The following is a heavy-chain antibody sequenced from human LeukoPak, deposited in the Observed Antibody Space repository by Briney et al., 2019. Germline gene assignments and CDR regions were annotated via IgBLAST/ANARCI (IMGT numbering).Heavy chain of an antibody. CDR1: GFTFSSYG. J-gene: IGHJ6*03. Sequence: GGYLRLSCAASGFTFSSYGMHWVRQAPGKGLEGVAFIRYDGSNKYYADSVKGRFTISRDNSKNTLYLQMNSLRAEDTAVYYCAKDNGAAAQYYYYYYMDVWGKGTTVTISS. CDR3: AKDNGAAAQYYYYYYMDV. V-gene: IGHV3-30*02. D-gene: IGHD3-10*01. CDR2: IRYDGSNK.